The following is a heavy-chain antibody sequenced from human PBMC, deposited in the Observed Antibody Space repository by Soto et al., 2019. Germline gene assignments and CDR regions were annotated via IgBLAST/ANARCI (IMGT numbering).Heavy chain of an antibody. CDR2: IYHSGST. Sequence: QVQLQESGPGLVKPSGTLSLTCAVSGGSISSSNWWSWVRQPPGKGLEWIGEIYHSGSTNYNPSLTRRVTLSVDMSTIHFTLKLSSVTAADAAVYYCASVIFDSRGWYYFDYWGQGTLVTVSS. CDR1: GGSISSSNW. CDR3: ASVIFDSRGWYYFDY. V-gene: IGHV4-4*02. D-gene: IGHD6-19*01. J-gene: IGHJ4*02.